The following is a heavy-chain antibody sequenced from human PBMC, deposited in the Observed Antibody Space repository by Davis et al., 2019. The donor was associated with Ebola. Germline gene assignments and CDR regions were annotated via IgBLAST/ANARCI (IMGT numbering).Heavy chain of an antibody. CDR1: GFTFSNAW. D-gene: IGHD3-9*01. J-gene: IGHJ6*02. CDR2: IKSKTDGGTT. V-gene: IGHV3-15*01. CDR3: TTGKVLRYFDWLFYYYYGMDV. Sequence: GGSLRLSCAASGFTFSNAWMSWVRQAPGKGLEWVGRIKSKTDGGTTDYAAPVKGRFTISRDDSKNTLYLQMNSLKTEDTAVYYCTTGKVLRYFDWLFYYYYGMDVWGQGTTVTVSS.